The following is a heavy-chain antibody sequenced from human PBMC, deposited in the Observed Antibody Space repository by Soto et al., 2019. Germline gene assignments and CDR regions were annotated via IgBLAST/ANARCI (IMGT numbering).Heavy chain of an antibody. CDR3: ARDATYVWGSYRSRYGMDV. Sequence: GGSLRLSCAASGFTFSSYGMHWVRQAPGKGLEWVAVIWYDGSNKYYADSVKGRFTISRDNSKNTLYLQMNSLRAEDTAVYYCARDATYVWGSYRSRYGMDVWGQGTTVTVSS. CDR1: GFTFSSYG. D-gene: IGHD3-16*02. J-gene: IGHJ6*02. CDR2: IWYDGSNK. V-gene: IGHV3-33*01.